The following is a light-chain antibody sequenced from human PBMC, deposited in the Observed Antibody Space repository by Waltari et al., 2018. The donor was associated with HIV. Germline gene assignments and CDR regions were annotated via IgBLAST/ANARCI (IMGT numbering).Light chain of an antibody. CDR1: SSDVGGYNY. J-gene: IGLJ2*01. Sequence: QSALTQPTSASGSPGQSVTLSCTGTSSDVGGYNYVSWHQQHPGKAPKLMIYDVIKLPSGVPDRFSGSKSGNTASLTVSGLQPEDEADYYCSSHAGSKVVFGGGTRLTVL. CDR3: SSHAGSKVV. CDR2: DVI. V-gene: IGLV2-8*01.